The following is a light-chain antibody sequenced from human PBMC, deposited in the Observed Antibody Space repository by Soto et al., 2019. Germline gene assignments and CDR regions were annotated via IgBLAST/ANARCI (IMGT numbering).Light chain of an antibody. Sequence: QSALTQPASVSGSPGQSITISCTATSSDVGGYNYVSWYQHHPGKAPKLMIYDVSNRPSGVSNRFSGSKSGNTASLTISGLQAEDEADYYCSSYTSSINWVFGGGTKLTVL. J-gene: IGLJ3*02. V-gene: IGLV2-14*03. CDR2: DVS. CDR1: SSDVGGYNY. CDR3: SSYTSSINWV.